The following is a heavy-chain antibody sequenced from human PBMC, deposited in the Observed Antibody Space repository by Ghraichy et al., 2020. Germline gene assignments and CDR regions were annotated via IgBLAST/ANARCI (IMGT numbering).Heavy chain of an antibody. Sequence: GGSLRLSCAASGFTFDDYTMHWVRQAPGKGLEWVSLISWDGGSTYYADSVKGRFTISRDNSKNSLYLQMNRLRTEDTALYYCARAPYSSGCRRGWGRGPPGYGGQVTLFTVSS. D-gene: IGHD6-19*01. V-gene: IGHV3-43*01. J-gene: IGHJ4*02. CDR3: ARAPYSSGCRRGWGRGPPGY. CDR1: GFTFDDYT. CDR2: ISWDGGST.